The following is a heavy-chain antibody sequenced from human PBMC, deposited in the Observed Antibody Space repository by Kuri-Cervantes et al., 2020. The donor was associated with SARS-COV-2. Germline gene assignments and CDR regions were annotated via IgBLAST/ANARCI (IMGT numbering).Heavy chain of an antibody. Sequence: GESLKISCTASGFNFSRTDMHRVRQTPGRGLEWVAVISYDGRKKKCVPSGKGRFTISRDNSQNTLYLQVKSLKSEDTAIYYCAKDRFGVHDFWGQGTLVTVSS. CDR3: AKDRFGVHDF. CDR2: ISYDGRKK. D-gene: IGHD2-8*01. J-gene: IGHJ4*02. V-gene: IGHV3-30*18. CDR1: GFNFSRTD.